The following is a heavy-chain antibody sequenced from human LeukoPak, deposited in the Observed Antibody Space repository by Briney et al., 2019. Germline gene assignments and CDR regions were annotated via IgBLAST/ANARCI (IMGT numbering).Heavy chain of an antibody. V-gene: IGHV3-23*01. Sequence: GGSLRLSCAGSGFTFSSYAMSWVRQAPGKGLEWVSVISSTGGSTFYADSVKGRFTISRDNSKSTMFLQMNSLRAEDTAVYYCARDSYYYDSSGYYYRFALDYRGQGTLVTVSS. CDR1: GFTFSSYA. CDR2: ISSTGGST. J-gene: IGHJ4*02. CDR3: ARDSYYYDSSGYYYRFALDY. D-gene: IGHD3-22*01.